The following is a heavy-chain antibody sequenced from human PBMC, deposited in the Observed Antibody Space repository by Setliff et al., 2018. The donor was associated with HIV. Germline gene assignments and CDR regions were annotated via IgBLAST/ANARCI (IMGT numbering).Heavy chain of an antibody. Sequence: SETLSLTCTVSGGSISSYYWSWIRQPPGKGLEWIGYICDSGITKYSPSLKSRVTISVDRSKNQFSLKLSSVTAADTAIYYCARLAGQRTIAAADYFFDFWGQGALVTV. J-gene: IGHJ4*02. CDR1: GGSISSYY. CDR3: ARLAGQRTIAAADYFFDF. CDR2: ICDSGIT. D-gene: IGHD6-13*01. V-gene: IGHV4-59*01.